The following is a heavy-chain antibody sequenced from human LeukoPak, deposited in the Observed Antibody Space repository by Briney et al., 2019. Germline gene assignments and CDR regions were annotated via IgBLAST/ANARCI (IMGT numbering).Heavy chain of an antibody. Sequence: SETLSLTCTVSAYSISSGYYWGWIRQPPGKGLEWIGYIYYSGSTNYNPSLKSRVTISVDTSKNQFSLKLSSVTAADTAVYYCASLVDSSSYYFDYWGQGTLVTVSS. D-gene: IGHD6-6*01. CDR3: ASLVDSSSYYFDY. J-gene: IGHJ4*02. CDR2: IYYSGST. V-gene: IGHV4-61*01. CDR1: AYSISSGYY.